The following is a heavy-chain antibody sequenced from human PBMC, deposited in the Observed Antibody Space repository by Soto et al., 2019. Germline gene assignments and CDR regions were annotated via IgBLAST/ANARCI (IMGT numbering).Heavy chain of an antibody. CDR2: IKSKTDGGTT. CDR3: TPVLAYCGGDFYRNWFDP. Sequence: EVQLVESGGGLVKPGGSLRLSCAASGFTFSNAWMSWVRQAPGKGLEWVGRIKSKTDGGTTDYAAPVKGRFTIARDDSKYTQYLQMNSLKTEDTAVYYCTPVLAYCGGDFYRNWFDPWGQGTLVTVAS. V-gene: IGHV3-15*01. D-gene: IGHD2-21*01. CDR1: GFTFSNAW. J-gene: IGHJ5*02.